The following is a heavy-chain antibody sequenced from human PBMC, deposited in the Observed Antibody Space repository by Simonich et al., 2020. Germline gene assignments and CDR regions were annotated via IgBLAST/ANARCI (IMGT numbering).Heavy chain of an antibody. CDR2: INWNGGST. Sequence: EVQLVESGGGVVRPGGSLRLSCAASGFTFDDYGMSWVRQAHGRGLYGVFRINWNGGSTGNADSVKGRFTNSRDNAKNSLYLQMNSLRAEDTALYHCARGRNDFDYWGQGTLVTVSS. CDR3: ARGRNDFDY. CDR1: GFTFDDYG. J-gene: IGHJ4*02. D-gene: IGHD1-1*01. V-gene: IGHV3-20*01.